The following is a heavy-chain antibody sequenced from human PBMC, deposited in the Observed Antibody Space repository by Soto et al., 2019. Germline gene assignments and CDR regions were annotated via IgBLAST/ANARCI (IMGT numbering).Heavy chain of an antibody. CDR1: GFTFSTYA. CDR3: ARNSRFLEWLLTPDSYYGMDV. D-gene: IGHD3-3*01. CDR2: ISYDGSNE. V-gene: IGHV3-30-3*01. Sequence: QVQLVESGGGVVQPGRSLRLSCAASGFTFSTYAIHWVRQAPGKGLQWVAVISYDGSNEYYADSVKGRFTISRDNTKNRMWLPMNSLRAVDRSVYCCARNSRFLEWLLTPDSYYGMDVWGQGSTFTVSS. J-gene: IGHJ6*02.